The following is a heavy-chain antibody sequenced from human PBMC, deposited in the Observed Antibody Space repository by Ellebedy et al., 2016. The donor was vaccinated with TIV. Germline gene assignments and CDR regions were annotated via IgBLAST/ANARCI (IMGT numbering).Heavy chain of an antibody. V-gene: IGHV1-8*01. D-gene: IGHD5-12*01. CDR1: GYTFTSYD. J-gene: IGHJ4*02. CDR3: ARADTRGGYSGYAGY. CDR2: MNPNCGNT. Sequence: AASVKVSCKASGYTFTSYDINWVRQATGQGLELMGWMNPNCGNTGYAQKFQGRVTMTRNSSISTAYMELSSLRSEDTAVYYCARADTRGGYSGYAGYWGQGTLVTVSS.